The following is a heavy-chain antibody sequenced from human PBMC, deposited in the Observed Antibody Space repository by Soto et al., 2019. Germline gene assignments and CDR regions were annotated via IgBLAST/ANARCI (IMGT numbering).Heavy chain of an antibody. J-gene: IGHJ4*02. D-gene: IGHD3-16*02. CDR3: AKALGELSPESYDH. V-gene: IGHV3-30*18. CDR1: GFTFSSYG. CDR2: VLYDGSNQ. Sequence: QVQLVESGGGVVQPGRSLRLSCAASGFTFSSYGRHWVRQAPGKGLEWVAIVLYDGSNQYYADSVKGRFTISRDNSKNTVYLQMNSLRPEDTAVYYCAKALGELSPESYDHWGQGVLVTVT.